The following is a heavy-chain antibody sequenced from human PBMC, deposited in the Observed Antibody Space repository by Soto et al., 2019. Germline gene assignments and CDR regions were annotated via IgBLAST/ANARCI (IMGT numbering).Heavy chain of an antibody. CDR1: GGSISVGGYS. Sequence: TFTGAGGSISVGGYSWSWIRQSPEKGLEWLGCIYPTGSTYYHPSLKSRVTISIDTSRNQFSLNLTSVTAADTAVYYCARAPPGPSPRWVLWGQGTTVPVSS. CDR3: ARAPPGPSPRWVL. D-gene: IGHD3-10*01. J-gene: IGHJ6*02. V-gene: IGHV4-30-2*06. CDR2: IYPTGST.